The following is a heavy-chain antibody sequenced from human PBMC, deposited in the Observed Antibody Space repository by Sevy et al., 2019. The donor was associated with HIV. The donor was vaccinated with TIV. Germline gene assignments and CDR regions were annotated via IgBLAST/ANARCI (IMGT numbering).Heavy chain of an antibody. J-gene: IGHJ6*02. Sequence: GGSLRLSCAACRFTFKSYWMTWVRQAPGKGLEWVANINQDGGEKYHLDSVKGRFTISRDNAKNSLFLQMNSLRAEDSAVYFCARVSSIYYDRGYFYAMDVWGQGTTVTVSS. V-gene: IGHV3-7*01. CDR2: INQDGGEK. D-gene: IGHD3-22*01. CDR3: ARVSSIYYDRGYFYAMDV. CDR1: RFTFKSYW.